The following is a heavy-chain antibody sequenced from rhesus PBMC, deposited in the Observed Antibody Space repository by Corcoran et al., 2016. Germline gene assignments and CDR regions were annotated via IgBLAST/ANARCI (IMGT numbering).Heavy chain of an antibody. CDR1: GGSISSNS. V-gene: IGHV4-173*01. D-gene: IGHD6-37*01. CDR2: ISGDVRST. Sequence: LQLQESGPGLVKPSETLSLTCAVSGGSISSNSWTCIRPPPGKGLEWIGRISGDVRSTDYNPSLRSRVTISTDTSKTQFSLKVDSVTAADTAVYYCVGLMVAGPVEYWGQGVLVTVSS. J-gene: IGHJ4*01. CDR3: VGLMVAGPVEY.